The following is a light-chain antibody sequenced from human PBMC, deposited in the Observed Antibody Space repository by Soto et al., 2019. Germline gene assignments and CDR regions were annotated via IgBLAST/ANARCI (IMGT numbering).Light chain of an antibody. Sequence: QSVLTQPPSASGTPGQRVTISCSGSISNIGRNTVTWYQQLPETAPKLLIYSNNQRPSGVPDRFSGSKSDTSASLAISGLQSEDEADYYCAAWDDSLNGVVFGGGTKLTVL. CDR3: AAWDDSLNGVV. J-gene: IGLJ2*01. CDR1: ISNIGRNT. CDR2: SNN. V-gene: IGLV1-44*01.